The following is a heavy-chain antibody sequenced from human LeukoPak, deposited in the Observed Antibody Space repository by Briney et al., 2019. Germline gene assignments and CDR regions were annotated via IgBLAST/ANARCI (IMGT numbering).Heavy chain of an antibody. CDR2: INPIGGIT. Sequence: GASVKVSCKASGYSFTDSYVHWVRQAPGQGLEWMGLINPIGGITSYAQNVQGRVTMTRDMSTSTVYMELSSLRSEDTAVYYCARVYYYHSSSYADALDIWGQGTMVTVAS. CDR1: GYSFTDSY. CDR3: ARVYYYHSSSYADALDI. D-gene: IGHD3-22*01. J-gene: IGHJ3*02. V-gene: IGHV1-46*01.